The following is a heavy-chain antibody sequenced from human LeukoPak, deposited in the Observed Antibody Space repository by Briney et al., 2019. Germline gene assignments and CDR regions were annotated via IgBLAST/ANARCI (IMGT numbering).Heavy chain of an antibody. CDR3: ARDRRYYDTSGTVYYDAMDV. CDR2: ISYSGST. CDR1: GGSMSSYY. V-gene: IGHV4-59*01. D-gene: IGHD3-22*01. Sequence: SETLSLTCTVSGGSMSSYYWSWTRQPPGKGLEWIGYISYSGSTNYNPSLKSRVTISVDTSKNHFSLKLSSMTAADTAVYYCARDRRYYDTSGTVYYDAMDVWGQGTTVTVSS. J-gene: IGHJ6*02.